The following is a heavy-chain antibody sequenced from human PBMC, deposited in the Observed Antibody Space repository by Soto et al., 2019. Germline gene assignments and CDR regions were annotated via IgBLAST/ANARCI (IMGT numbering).Heavy chain of an antibody. J-gene: IGHJ4*02. CDR3: ARGRYGDY. V-gene: IGHV1-18*01. Sequence: QVHLVQSGAEVKKPGASVKVSCKGSGYAFTTSGITWVRQAPGQGLEWMGWISAHNGNTNYAQKLQDRVTVTRDTSTSTAYMELRSLRSYDTAVYYCARGRYGDYWGQGALVTVSS. D-gene: IGHD1-1*01. CDR1: GYAFTTSG. CDR2: ISAHNGNT.